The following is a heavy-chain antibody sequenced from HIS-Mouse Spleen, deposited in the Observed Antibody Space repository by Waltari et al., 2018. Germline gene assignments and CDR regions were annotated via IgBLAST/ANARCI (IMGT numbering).Heavy chain of an antibody. V-gene: IGHV3-33*06. CDR2: IWYDESNK. CDR3: AKGGLMVYAIGDY. J-gene: IGHJ4*02. Sequence: QVQLVESGGGVVQPGRSLRLSCAASGFTFCCYGTRWVRQAPGKGLEWVAVIWYDESNKYYADSVKGRFTISRDNSKNTLYLQMNSLRAEDTAVYYCAKGGLMVYAIGDYWGQGTLVTVSS. D-gene: IGHD2-8*01. CDR1: GFTFCCYG.